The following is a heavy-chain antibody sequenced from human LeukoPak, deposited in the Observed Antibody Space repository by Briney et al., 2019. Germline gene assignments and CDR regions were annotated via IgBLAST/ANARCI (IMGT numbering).Heavy chain of an antibody. J-gene: IGHJ4*01. CDR1: GYSISSGYY. CDR3: ARDNSGFDY. D-gene: IGHD6-19*01. Sequence: SETLSLTCTVSGYSISSGYYWAWIRQPPGKGLEWIGSMFHSGDTFYNPSLKSRVTISVDTSKNQISLRLYSVTAADTAFYYCARDNSGFDYWGHGTLVTVSS. CDR2: MFHSGDT. V-gene: IGHV4-38-2*02.